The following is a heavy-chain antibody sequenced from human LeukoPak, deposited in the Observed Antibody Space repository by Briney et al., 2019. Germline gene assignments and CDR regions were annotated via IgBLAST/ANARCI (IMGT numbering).Heavy chain of an antibody. V-gene: IGHV3-30*02. J-gene: IGHJ3*02. CDR2: IRYDGSNK. Sequence: GGSLRLSCAASGFTFSDYYMSWIRQAPGKGLEWVAFIRYDGSNKYYADSVKGRFTISRDNAKNSLYLQMNSLRAEDTAVYYCARVRGSDIVVVVAATQNAFDIWGQGTMVTVSS. D-gene: IGHD2-15*01. CDR1: GFTFSDYY. CDR3: ARVRGSDIVVVVAATQNAFDI.